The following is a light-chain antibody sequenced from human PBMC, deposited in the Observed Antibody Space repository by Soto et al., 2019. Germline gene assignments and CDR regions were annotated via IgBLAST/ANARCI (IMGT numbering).Light chain of an antibody. CDR3: QQYFRWPRA. CDR1: QSVGSD. CDR2: GAS. V-gene: IGKV3-15*01. J-gene: IGKJ1*01. Sequence: EIVMTQSPATLSVSPGERATLSCRASQSVGSDLAWYHQKPGQAPRLLIYGASNRASGIPARFSGSGSGTVFTLTVTNLQADDVAVYFCQQYFRWPRAFGQGTRLEIK.